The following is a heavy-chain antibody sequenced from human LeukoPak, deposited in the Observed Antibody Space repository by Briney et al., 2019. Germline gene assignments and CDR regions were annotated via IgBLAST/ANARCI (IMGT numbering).Heavy chain of an antibody. V-gene: IGHV1-2*02. CDR3: ARDYYGSGTYYKDY. Sequence: ASVRVSCKASGYTFTAYYLHWVRQAPGQGLEWMGWIHPNSGGTNYAQNFQGRVSMTTDTSISTVYMELSRLRSDDTAVYYCARDYYGSGTYYKDYWGQGTLVTVSS. CDR1: GYTFTAYY. CDR2: IHPNSGGT. D-gene: IGHD3-10*01. J-gene: IGHJ4*02.